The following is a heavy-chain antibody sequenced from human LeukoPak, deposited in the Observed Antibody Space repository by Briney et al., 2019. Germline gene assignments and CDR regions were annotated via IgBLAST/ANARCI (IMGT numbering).Heavy chain of an antibody. CDR3: ARELNHYYFDY. CDR2: IYYSGNT. CDR1: GGSISSEGYY. V-gene: IGHV4-31*03. Sequence: KSSETLSLTCTVSGGSISSEGYYWSWIRQHPGKGLEWIGYIYYSGNTYYNPSLKSRLTISVDTSKNQFSLKLTSVTAAGTAVYFCARELNHYYFDYWGQGTLVTVSS. J-gene: IGHJ4*02. D-gene: IGHD1-14*01.